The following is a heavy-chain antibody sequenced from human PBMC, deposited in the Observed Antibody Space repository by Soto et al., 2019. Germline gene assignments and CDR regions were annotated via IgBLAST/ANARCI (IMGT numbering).Heavy chain of an antibody. CDR3: ARDSDSGSYYFDY. D-gene: IGHD3-10*01. J-gene: IGHJ4*02. V-gene: IGHV4-61*03. CDR2: IYNSGRT. Sequence: PSETLSLTCTVSGGSVSSGSYYWSGIRQPPGKGLEWIGYIYNSGRTNYNHSLKSRVTISVDTSKNHFSLRMSSVTAADTAVYYCARDSDSGSYYFDYWGRGNLVTVSS. CDR1: GGSVSSGSYY.